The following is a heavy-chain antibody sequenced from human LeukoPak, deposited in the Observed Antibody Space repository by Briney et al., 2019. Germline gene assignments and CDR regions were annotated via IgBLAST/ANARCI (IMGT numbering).Heavy chain of an antibody. V-gene: IGHV1-18*01. CDR2: ISAYNGNT. CDR3: ARVKGQQLVRSWFDP. D-gene: IGHD6-13*01. CDR1: GYTFTSYG. Sequence: ASVKVSCEASGYTFTSYGISWVRQAPGQGLEWMGWISAYNGNTNYAQKLQGRVTMTTDTSTSTAYMELRSLRSDDTAVYYCARVKGQQLVRSWFDPWGQGTLVTVSS. J-gene: IGHJ5*02.